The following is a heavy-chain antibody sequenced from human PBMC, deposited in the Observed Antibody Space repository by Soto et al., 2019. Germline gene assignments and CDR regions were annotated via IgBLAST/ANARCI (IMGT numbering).Heavy chain of an antibody. J-gene: IGHJ4*02. CDR1: GFTFSSSA. Sequence: QMQLVQSGPEVKKPGTSVKVSCKASGFTFSSSAVQWVRQARGQRLEWIGWIVVGSGNTNYAQNFQKRVTVTRDMSTSTAYMELSSLRSEDTAVYYCAADRGIVGAAPGEYWGQGTLVTVSS. CDR3: AADRGIVGAAPGEY. V-gene: IGHV1-58*01. CDR2: IVVGSGNT. D-gene: IGHD1-26*01.